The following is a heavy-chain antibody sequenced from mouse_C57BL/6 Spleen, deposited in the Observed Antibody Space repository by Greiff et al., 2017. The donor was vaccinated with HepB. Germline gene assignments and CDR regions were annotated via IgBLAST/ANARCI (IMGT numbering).Heavy chain of an antibody. CDR2: IYPGSGST. D-gene: IGHD2-3*01. J-gene: IGHJ3*01. V-gene: IGHV1-55*01. CDR3: ARLMDGYYSWFAY. CDR1: GYTFTSYW. Sequence: VQLQQPGAELVKPGASVKMSCKASGYTFTSYWITWVKQRPGQGLEWIGDIYPGSGSTNYNEKFKSKATLTVDTSSSTAYMQLSSLTSEDSAVYYCARLMDGYYSWFAYWGQGTLVTVSA.